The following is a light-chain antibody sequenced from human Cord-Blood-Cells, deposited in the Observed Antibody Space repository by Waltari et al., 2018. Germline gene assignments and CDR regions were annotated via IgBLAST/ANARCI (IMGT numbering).Light chain of an antibody. CDR2: GAS. CDR3: QQYGSSPYT. V-gene: IGKV3-20*01. CDR1: QRVSSSY. J-gene: IGKJ2*01. Sequence: EIVLTQSPGTLSLSPGERATLSCRASQRVSSSYLAWYQQKPGQAPKHLIYGASSRATGIPDRFSGSGSGTDFTLTISRLEPEDFAVYYCQQYGSSPYTFGQGTKLEIK.